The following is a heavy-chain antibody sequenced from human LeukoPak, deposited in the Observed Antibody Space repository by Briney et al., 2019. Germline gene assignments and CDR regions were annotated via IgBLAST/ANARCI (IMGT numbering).Heavy chain of an antibody. J-gene: IGHJ4*02. V-gene: IGHV3-23*01. Sequence: PGGSLRLSCAASGFTFSSYAMSWVRQAPGKGLEWVSAISGSGGSTYYADSVKGRFTISRDNSKNTLYLQMNSLRAEDTAVYYCAKDPGYSSSVNYFDYWGQGTLVTVSS. CDR2: ISGSGGST. CDR1: GFTFSSYA. D-gene: IGHD6-13*01. CDR3: AKDPGYSSSVNYFDY.